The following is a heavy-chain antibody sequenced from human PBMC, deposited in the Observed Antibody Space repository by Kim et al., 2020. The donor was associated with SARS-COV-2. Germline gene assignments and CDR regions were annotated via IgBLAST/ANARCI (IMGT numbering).Heavy chain of an antibody. CDR3: VRGTWGDVNDY. Sequence: ASVKVSCKTSGDTSSTSGFSWVRQAPGQGLEWMGWINTKKGDTNYVQKFQDRATMTTDSSTTAAYMELRSLKSDDTAVYYCVRGTWGDVNDYWGQGTLVTVSS. CDR1: GDTSSTSG. CDR2: INTKKGDT. V-gene: IGHV1-18*01. J-gene: IGHJ4*02. D-gene: IGHD3-16*01.